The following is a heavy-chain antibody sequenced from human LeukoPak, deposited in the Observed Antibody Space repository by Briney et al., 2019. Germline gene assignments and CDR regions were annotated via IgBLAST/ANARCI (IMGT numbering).Heavy chain of an antibody. V-gene: IGHV4-59*08. CDR3: ARLDSSGYFADDI. CDR1: GGSISSYY. Sequence: SETLSLTCTVSGGSISSYYWSWIRQPPGKGLEWIGYIYYSGSTNYNPSLKSRVTISVDTFKNQFSLKLSSVTAADTAVYYCARLDSSGYFADDIWGQGTMVTVSS. CDR2: IYYSGST. D-gene: IGHD3-22*01. J-gene: IGHJ3*02.